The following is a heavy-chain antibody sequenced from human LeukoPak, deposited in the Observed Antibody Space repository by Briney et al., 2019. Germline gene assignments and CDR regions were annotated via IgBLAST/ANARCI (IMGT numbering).Heavy chain of an antibody. CDR2: IYTSGST. Sequence: PSETLSLTCTVSGGSISSYYWSWIRQPAGKGLEWIGRIYTSGSTNYNPSLESRVTMSVDTSKNQFSLKLSSVTAADTAVYYCARTTVTPDYYYYGMDVWGQGTTVTVSS. J-gene: IGHJ6*02. V-gene: IGHV4-4*07. CDR3: ARTTVTPDYYYYGMDV. CDR1: GGSISSYY. D-gene: IGHD4-11*01.